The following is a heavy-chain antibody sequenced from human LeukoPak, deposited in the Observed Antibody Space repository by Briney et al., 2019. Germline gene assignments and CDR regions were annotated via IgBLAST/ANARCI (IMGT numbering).Heavy chain of an antibody. CDR1: GFTFSSYW. J-gene: IGHJ4*02. V-gene: IGHV3-7*01. CDR3: ARDLGGWNYLSYYFDY. D-gene: IGHD1-7*01. Sequence: TGGSLRLSCAASGFTFSSYWMSWVRQAPGKGLEWVANIKQDGSEKYYVDSVKGRFTISRDNAKNSLYLQMNSLRAEDTAVYYCARDLGGWNYLSYYFDYWGQGTLVTVSS. CDR2: IKQDGSEK.